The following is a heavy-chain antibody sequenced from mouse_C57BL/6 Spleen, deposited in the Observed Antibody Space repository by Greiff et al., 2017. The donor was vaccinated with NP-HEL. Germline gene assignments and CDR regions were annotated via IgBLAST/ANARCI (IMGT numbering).Heavy chain of an antibody. V-gene: IGHV1-61*01. Sequence: VKLQQPGAELVRPGSSVKLSCKASGYTFTSYWMDWVKQRPGQGLEWIGNIYPSDSETHYNQKFKDKATLTVDKSSSTAYMQLSSLTSEDSAVYYCARTYYSNYRYFDVWGTGTTVTVSS. CDR1: GYTFTSYW. D-gene: IGHD2-5*01. CDR3: ARTYYSNYRYFDV. J-gene: IGHJ1*03. CDR2: IYPSDSET.